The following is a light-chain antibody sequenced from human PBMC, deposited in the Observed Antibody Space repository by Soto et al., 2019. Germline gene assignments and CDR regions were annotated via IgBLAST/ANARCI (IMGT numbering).Light chain of an antibody. CDR3: QHMRT. Sequence: DIQMTQTPSSVSASVGDRVTITCRASQSIGTYLNWYQQKPGKAPKFLIYDASTLESGVPSRFSGSGFGTEFSLTISSLQPDDFGSYYCQHMRTFGQGTKVDIK. CDR1: QSIGTY. V-gene: IGKV1-39*01. CDR2: DAS. J-gene: IGKJ1*01.